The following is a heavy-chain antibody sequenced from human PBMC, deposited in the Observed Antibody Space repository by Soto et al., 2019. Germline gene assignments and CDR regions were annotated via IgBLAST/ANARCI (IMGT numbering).Heavy chain of an antibody. V-gene: IGHV4-31*03. J-gene: IGHJ4*02. D-gene: IGHD6-13*01. CDR3: ASRGPYASSWSNFDY. CDR2: IYYSGTT. Sequence: SETLSLTCTVSGGSISSWNWIRQLPGKGLEWIAYIYYSGTTYYNPSLKSRVAISLDASNNQFSLRLNSVTAADTAVYYCASRGPYASSWSNFDYWGQGTLVTVSS. CDR1: GGSISS.